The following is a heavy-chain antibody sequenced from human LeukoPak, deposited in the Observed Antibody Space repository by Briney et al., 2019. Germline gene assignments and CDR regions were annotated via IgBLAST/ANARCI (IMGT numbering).Heavy chain of an antibody. CDR2: ISSSSTYI. D-gene: IGHD3-22*01. Sequence: GGSLRLSCAASGFTFSSYEMNWVRQAPGKGLEWVSSISSSSTYIFYADSVKGRFTISRDNAKNSLYLQMNSLGAEDTAVYYCARRAGNYYDSSGLYYFDYWGQGTLVTVSS. CDR3: ARRAGNYYDSSGLYYFDY. J-gene: IGHJ4*02. CDR1: GFTFSSYE. V-gene: IGHV3-21*01.